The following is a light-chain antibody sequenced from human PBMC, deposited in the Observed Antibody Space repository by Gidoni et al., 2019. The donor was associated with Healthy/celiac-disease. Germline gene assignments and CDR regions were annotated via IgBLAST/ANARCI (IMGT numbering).Light chain of an antibody. CDR3: QQYGSSPLS. Sequence: DIVLTQSPGTLSLSPGERATLSCRASQSVSSSYLAWYQQKPGQAPRLLIYGASSRATGIPDRFSGSGSGTDFTLTISRLVPEDFAVYYCQQYGSSPLSFGQGTKLEIK. V-gene: IGKV3-20*01. CDR2: GAS. CDR1: QSVSSSY. J-gene: IGKJ2*03.